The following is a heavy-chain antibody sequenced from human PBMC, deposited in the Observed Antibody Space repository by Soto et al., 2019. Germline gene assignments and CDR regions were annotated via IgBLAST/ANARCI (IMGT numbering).Heavy chain of an antibody. CDR2: TYYRSRWYN. J-gene: IGHJ6*03. CDR3: AGTTSHQWYYMDV. D-gene: IGHD1-7*01. V-gene: IGHV6-1*01. CDR1: GDSVSSNSAA. Sequence: QVQLQESGPGLVKPSQTLSLTCAISGDSVSSNSAAWNWIRLSPSRGLEWLARTYYRSRWYNDYAVSVRSRITFNPDTSKNQFSLQLTSVTPEDMAVYYCAGTTSHQWYYMDVWGKGTTVTVSS.